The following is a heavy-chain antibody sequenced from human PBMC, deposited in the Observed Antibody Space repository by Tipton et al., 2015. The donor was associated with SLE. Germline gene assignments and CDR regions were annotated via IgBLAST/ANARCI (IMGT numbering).Heavy chain of an antibody. CDR2: VYPTNGDT. CDR1: GYTFTVYF. V-gene: IGHV1-2*02. Sequence: QSGAEVKKPGASVKVSCEASGYTFTVYFIHWVRQAPGQGLEWMGWVYPTNGDTHYAQKFRGRVTMTRDTSINTVYMELSGLRSDDTATYYCVRENNFYDFWGQGTLVTVSS. CDR3: VRENNFYDF. J-gene: IGHJ4*02.